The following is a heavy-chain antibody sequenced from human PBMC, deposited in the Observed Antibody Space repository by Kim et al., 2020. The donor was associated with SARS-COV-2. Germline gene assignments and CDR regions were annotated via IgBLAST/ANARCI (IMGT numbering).Heavy chain of an antibody. D-gene: IGHD3-10*01. CDR1: GGSISSYY. CDR3: AGGGWFGETIDY. Sequence: SETLSLTCTVSGGSISSYYWSWIRQPPGKGLEWIGYIYYSGSTNYNPSLKSRVTISVDTSKNQFSLKLSSVTAADTAVYYCAGGGWFGETIDYWGQGTLVTVSS. J-gene: IGHJ4*02. V-gene: IGHV4-59*01. CDR2: IYYSGST.